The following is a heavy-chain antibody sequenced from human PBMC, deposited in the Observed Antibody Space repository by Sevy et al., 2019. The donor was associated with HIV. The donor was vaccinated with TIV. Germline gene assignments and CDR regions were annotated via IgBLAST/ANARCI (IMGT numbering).Heavy chain of an antibody. CDR2: ISGSGGST. CDR3: AKDLFYCSGGSCYSAFDY. Sequence: GGSLRLSCAASGFTFSSYAMSWVRQAPGKGLEWVSAISGSGGSTYYADSVKGRFTISRDNSKNTLYLQMNRLRAEDTAVYYCAKDLFYCSGGSCYSAFDYWGQGTLVTVSS. D-gene: IGHD2-15*01. V-gene: IGHV3-23*01. CDR1: GFTFSSYA. J-gene: IGHJ4*02.